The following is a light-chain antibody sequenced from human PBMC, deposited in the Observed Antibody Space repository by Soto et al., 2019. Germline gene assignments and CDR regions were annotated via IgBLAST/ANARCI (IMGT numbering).Light chain of an antibody. V-gene: IGKV1-5*01. CDR2: DAS. CDR3: QQYDDYSGT. J-gene: IGKJ1*01. CDR1: HSVGGS. Sequence: GDKVTITCRASHSVGGSLAWYQQKPGKAPKLLIFDASSLESGVPSRFSGGGSGTEFTLTISRLQPADFATYYCQQYDDYSGTFGQGTK.